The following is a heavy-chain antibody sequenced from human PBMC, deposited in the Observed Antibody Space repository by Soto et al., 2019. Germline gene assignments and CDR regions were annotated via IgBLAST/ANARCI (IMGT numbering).Heavy chain of an antibody. D-gene: IGHD2-15*01. V-gene: IGHV3-30*03. CDR2: MAHDGSNQ. J-gene: IGHJ4*02. CDR3: ARSSGGSSYYPPDY. CDR1: GFTFSIYG. Sequence: QVQLVESGGGVVQPGGSLSLSCAASGFTFSIYGMQWVRQSPGEGMEWVAIMAHDGSNQYYGDSVKGRFTISRDNSKNTLYLKMDSLRPEDTAVYYCARSSGGSSYYPPDYWGQGTLVTVSS.